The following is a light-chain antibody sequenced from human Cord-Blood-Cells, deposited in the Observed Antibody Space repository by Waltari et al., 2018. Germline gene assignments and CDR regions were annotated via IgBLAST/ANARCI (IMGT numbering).Light chain of an antibody. J-gene: IGLJ3*02. Sequence: SYELTQPSSVSVSPGQTARITCSGDVLAKKYARGFQQKPGQAPVLVIYKDSERPSGIPERFAGSSSGTTVTLTISGAQVEDEADYYCYSAADNNCVFGGGTKLTVL. CDR2: KDS. CDR1: VLAKKY. V-gene: IGLV3-27*01. CDR3: YSAADNNCV.